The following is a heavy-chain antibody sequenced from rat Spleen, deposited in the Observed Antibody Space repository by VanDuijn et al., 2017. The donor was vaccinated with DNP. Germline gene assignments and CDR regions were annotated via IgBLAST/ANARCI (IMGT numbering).Heavy chain of an antibody. CDR2: IQSGGIT. J-gene: IGHJ3*01. Sequence: QVQLKESGPGLVQPSQTLSLTCTVSGFSLTSYHVHWVRQPPGKGLEWMGRIQSGGITYYNSALKSRLSISRDTSKSQVFLKMNSLQTEDTAIYFCTRDRPNYGGYSDIWFAYWGQGTLVTVSS. D-gene: IGHD1-11*01. V-gene: IGHV2S1*01. CDR3: TRDRPNYGGYSDIWFAY. CDR1: GFSLTSYH.